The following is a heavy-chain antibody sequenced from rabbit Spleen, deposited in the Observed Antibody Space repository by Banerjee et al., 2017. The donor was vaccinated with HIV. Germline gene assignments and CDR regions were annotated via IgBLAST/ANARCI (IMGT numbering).Heavy chain of an antibody. CDR2: INVATGKP. Sequence: QEQLVESGGGLVQPEGSLTLTCTASGFSFSSVGIVWVRQAPGKGLEWIACINVATGKPVYATWAKGRFTISRTSSTTVTLRMTSLTAADTATYFCARDLVGVIGWNFYLWGQGTLVTVS. V-gene: IGHV1S45*01. CDR3: ARDLVGVIGWNFYL. J-gene: IGHJ4*01. D-gene: IGHD1-1*01. CDR1: GFSFSSVG.